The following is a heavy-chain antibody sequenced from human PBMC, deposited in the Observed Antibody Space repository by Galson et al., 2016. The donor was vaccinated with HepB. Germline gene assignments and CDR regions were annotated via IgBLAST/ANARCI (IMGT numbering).Heavy chain of an antibody. CDR3: ARDDETYGDPDF. D-gene: IGHD4-17*01. Sequence: SLRLSCAASGFTFSSYSMTWVRQAPGKGLEWVANIKQDGSEKYYVDSVKGRFTISRDNAKNSLYLQMNSLRVEDTAVYYCARDDETYGDPDFWGQGTLVTVSS. V-gene: IGHV3-7*03. CDR2: IKQDGSEK. J-gene: IGHJ4*02. CDR1: GFTFSSYS.